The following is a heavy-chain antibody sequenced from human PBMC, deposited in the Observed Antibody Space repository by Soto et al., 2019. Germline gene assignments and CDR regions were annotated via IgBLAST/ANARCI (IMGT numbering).Heavy chain of an antibody. J-gene: IGHJ5*02. CDR1: GGSISSGGYY. Sequence: SETLSLTCTVSGGSISSGGYYWSWIRQPPGKGLEWIGYIYYSGSTYYNPSLKSRVTISVDTSKNQFSLNLSSVTAADTAVYYCARVVYISSKRFLARWFDPWGQGTLVTVSS. CDR2: IYYSGST. V-gene: IGHV4-30-4*01. CDR3: ARVVYISSKRFLARWFDP. D-gene: IGHD3-3*01.